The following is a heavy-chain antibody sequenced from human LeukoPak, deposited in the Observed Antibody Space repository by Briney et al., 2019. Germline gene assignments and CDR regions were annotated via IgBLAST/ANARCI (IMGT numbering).Heavy chain of an antibody. Sequence: GESLKISCKGSGYSFTSYWIGWVRQMPGKGLEWMGIIYPGDSDTRYSPSFQGQVTISADKSISTAYLQWSSLKASDTAMYYCARSAGHCTDTVCYSYNWFDPWGQGTLVTVSS. CDR1: GYSFTSYW. CDR3: ARSAGHCTDTVCYSYNWFDP. D-gene: IGHD2-8*01. CDR2: IYPGDSDT. J-gene: IGHJ5*02. V-gene: IGHV5-51*01.